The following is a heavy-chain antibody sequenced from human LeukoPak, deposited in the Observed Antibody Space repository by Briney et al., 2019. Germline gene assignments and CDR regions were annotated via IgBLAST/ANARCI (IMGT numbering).Heavy chain of an antibody. D-gene: IGHD2-21*02. Sequence: SETLSLTCTVSGGSISSYYWSWIRQPPGKGLEWIGYIYYSGSTNYNPSLKSRVTISVDTSKNQFSLKLSSVTAADTAAYYCARQHIVVVTASESWFDPWGQGTLVTVSS. CDR1: GGSISSYY. V-gene: IGHV4-59*01. CDR3: ARQHIVVVTASESWFDP. J-gene: IGHJ5*02. CDR2: IYYSGST.